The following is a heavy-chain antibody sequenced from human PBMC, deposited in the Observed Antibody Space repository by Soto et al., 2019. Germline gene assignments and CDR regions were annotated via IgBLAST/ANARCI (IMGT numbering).Heavy chain of an antibody. CDR1: GFPFGTTD. V-gene: IGHV3-23*01. D-gene: IGHD3-10*01. CDR3: VKNSGWFNT. J-gene: IGHJ5*02. Sequence: QLLQSGGGLVQPGGSLTLSCAASGFPFGTTDMSWVRQAPGEGLEWVSTIDGSGGITFYADSVRGQFTISRDNSRNTVYLQMNSLRGDDAALYYCVKNSGWFNTWGQGALVTVSS. CDR2: IDGSGGIT.